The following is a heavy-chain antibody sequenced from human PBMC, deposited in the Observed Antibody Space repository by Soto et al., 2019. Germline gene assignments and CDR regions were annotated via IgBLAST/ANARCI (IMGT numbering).Heavy chain of an antibody. CDR3: ARGILGSGTANDH. CDR1: GFTFSNYW. D-gene: IGHD3-10*01. J-gene: IGHJ5*02. Sequence: EVQLVESGGGLVQPGGSLILSCAASGFTFSNYWMVWVRQAPRKGLVWVSRIIGDGLYTTYADSVKGRFTISRDTAKNTGYMQMNSLRAEDTAVYYCARGILGSGTANDHWGKGTLVTVSS. CDR2: IIGDGLYT. V-gene: IGHV3-74*03.